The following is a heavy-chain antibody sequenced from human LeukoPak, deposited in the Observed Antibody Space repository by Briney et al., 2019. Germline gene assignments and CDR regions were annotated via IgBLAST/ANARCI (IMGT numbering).Heavy chain of an antibody. CDR2: IYYSGST. Sequence: NPSETLSLTCTVSGGSISSYYWSWIRQPPGKGLEWIGYIYYSGSTNYNPSLKSRVTISLDTSKNHFSLNLSSVTAADTAVYYCARGQGTVTTHWGQGTLVTVSS. V-gene: IGHV4-59*12. D-gene: IGHD4-11*01. CDR1: GGSISSYY. CDR3: ARGQGTVTTH. J-gene: IGHJ4*02.